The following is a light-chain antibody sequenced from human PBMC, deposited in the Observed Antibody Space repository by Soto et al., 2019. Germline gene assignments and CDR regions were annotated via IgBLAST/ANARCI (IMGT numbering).Light chain of an antibody. Sequence: EIVLTQSPSTLSLSPGERATLSCRASQSVTTYLAWYQQKPGQAPRLLIYDASKRATGIPARFSGSGSGTDFTLTISSLEPEDFAVYYCQQRSNWPATFGQGTKVDIK. CDR1: QSVTTY. J-gene: IGKJ1*01. V-gene: IGKV3-11*01. CDR3: QQRSNWPAT. CDR2: DAS.